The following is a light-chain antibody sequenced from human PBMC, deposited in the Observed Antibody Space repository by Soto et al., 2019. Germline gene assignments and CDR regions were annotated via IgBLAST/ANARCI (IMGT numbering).Light chain of an antibody. CDR3: TSYTSSSTLYV. Sequence: QSALTQPASVSGSPGQSITISCTGTSSDVGGYNYVSWYQQHPGKAPKLMLYEVSNRPSGVSNRFSGSKSGNTASLTISGLQAEAEADYYCTSYTSSSTLYVFGTGTKLTVL. V-gene: IGLV2-14*01. CDR2: EVS. CDR1: SSDVGGYNY. J-gene: IGLJ1*01.